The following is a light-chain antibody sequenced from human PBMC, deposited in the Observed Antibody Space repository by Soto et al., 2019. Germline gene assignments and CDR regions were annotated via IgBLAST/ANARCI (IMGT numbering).Light chain of an antibody. V-gene: IGLV2-8*01. CDR2: EVS. CDR1: SSDVGGYNY. CDR3: SSYAVTTIFV. J-gene: IGLJ1*01. Sequence: QSALTQPPSASGSPGQSVTISCTGTSSDVGGYNYVSWYQQHPGKAPKVIIYEVSKRPSGVPDRFSGSKSGSTASLTVSGLQAEDEADYYCSSYAVTTIFVFGTAPKVTVL.